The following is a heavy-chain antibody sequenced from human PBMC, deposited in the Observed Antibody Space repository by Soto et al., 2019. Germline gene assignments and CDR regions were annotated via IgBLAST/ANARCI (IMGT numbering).Heavy chain of an antibody. CDR2: ISQSGTT. CDR1: GASISSDNR. J-gene: IGHJ6*02. Sequence: SETLSLTCAVSGASISSDNRWTWVRQPPGEGLEWIGEISQSGTTKYNPSLARRVTSSVDKSKNQLSLRLTSRTAADTAVYYCAKKVSAALRVYDVFVLEVWGQGSTVTVSS. CDR3: AKKVSAALRVYDVFVLEV. D-gene: IGHD5-12*01. V-gene: IGHV4-4*02.